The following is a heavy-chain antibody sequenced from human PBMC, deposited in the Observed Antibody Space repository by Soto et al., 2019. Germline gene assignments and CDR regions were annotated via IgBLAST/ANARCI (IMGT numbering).Heavy chain of an antibody. Sequence: QLQLQESGPGLVKPSETLSLTCTVSGGSISSSSYYWGWIRQPPGKGLEWIGSIYYSGSTYYNPYLKSRVTISVDTCKNQFSLKLSSVTAADTAVYYCARRRSNYDILTGWEPDAFDIWGQGTMVTVSS. V-gene: IGHV4-39*01. CDR3: ARRRSNYDILTGWEPDAFDI. D-gene: IGHD3-9*01. CDR2: IYYSGST. CDR1: GGSISSSSYY. J-gene: IGHJ3*02.